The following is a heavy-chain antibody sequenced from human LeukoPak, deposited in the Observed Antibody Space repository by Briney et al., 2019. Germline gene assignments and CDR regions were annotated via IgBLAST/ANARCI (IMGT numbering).Heavy chain of an antibody. J-gene: IGHJ4*02. CDR1: GCTFTSYY. Sequence: GASVKVSCKASGCTFTSYYMHWVRQAPGQGLEWMGIINPSGGSTSYAQKFQGRVTMTRDTSTSTVYMELSSLRSEDTAVYYCARAWWGEGHFDYWGQGTLVAVSS. V-gene: IGHV1-46*01. CDR2: INPSGGST. D-gene: IGHD2-8*02. CDR3: ARAWWGEGHFDY.